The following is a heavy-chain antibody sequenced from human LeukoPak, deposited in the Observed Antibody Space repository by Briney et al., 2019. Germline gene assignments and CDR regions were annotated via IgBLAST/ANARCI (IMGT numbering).Heavy chain of an antibody. J-gene: IGHJ6*03. CDR3: ARDPGYYDILTRWVDYYMDV. V-gene: IGHV1-69*01. CDR1: GGTFSSYA. CDR2: IIPSFGTA. Sequence: GSSVKVSCKTSGGTFSSYAINWVRQAPGQGLEWMGGIIPSFGTANYAQKFQGRVTITADESTSTAYMDLSSLRSEDTAVYYCARDPGYYDILTRWVDYYMDVWGKGTTVTVSS. D-gene: IGHD3-9*01.